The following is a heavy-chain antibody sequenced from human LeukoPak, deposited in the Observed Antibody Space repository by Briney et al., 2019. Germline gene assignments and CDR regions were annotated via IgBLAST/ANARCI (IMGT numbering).Heavy chain of an antibody. V-gene: IGHV1-18*01. D-gene: IGHD3-22*01. J-gene: IGHJ3*02. Sequence: ASVKVSCKASGYTFTSYSISWVRQAPGQGLEWMGWISAYNGNTNYAQNLQGRVTMTTDTSTSTAYMELRSLRSDDTAVYYCARDVRYYDSSGYYDAFDIWGQGTMVTVSS. CDR1: GYTFTSYS. CDR2: ISAYNGNT. CDR3: ARDVRYYDSSGYYDAFDI.